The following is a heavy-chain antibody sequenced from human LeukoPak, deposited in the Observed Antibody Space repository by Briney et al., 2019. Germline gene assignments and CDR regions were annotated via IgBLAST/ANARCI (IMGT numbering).Heavy chain of an antibody. D-gene: IGHD5-18*01. V-gene: IGHV3-30-3*01. J-gene: IGHJ4*02. CDR2: ISYDGSNK. Sequence: PGGSLRLSCAASGFTFSSYAMHWVRQAPGKGLEWVAVISYDGSNKYYADSVKGRFTISRDNSKNTLYLQMNSLRAEDTAVYYCARDFTDSYGFDYWGQGTLVTVSS. CDR1: GFTFSSYA. CDR3: ARDFTDSYGFDY.